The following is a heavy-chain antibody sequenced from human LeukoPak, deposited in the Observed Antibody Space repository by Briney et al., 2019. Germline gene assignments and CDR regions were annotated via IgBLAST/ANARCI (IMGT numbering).Heavy chain of an antibody. CDR3: ARTPLGKMHAFDI. V-gene: IGHV1-18*01. J-gene: IGHJ3*02. CDR1: GYTFTNDG. Sequence: ASVKVSCKASGYTFTNDGISWVRQAPGQGLEWMGWIGTKSGNTNYAPSFQARVTLTTDTSSTTAYMELRSLTSDDTAAYYCARTPLGKMHAFDIWGQGTIATVSS. CDR2: IGTKSGNT. D-gene: IGHD7-27*01.